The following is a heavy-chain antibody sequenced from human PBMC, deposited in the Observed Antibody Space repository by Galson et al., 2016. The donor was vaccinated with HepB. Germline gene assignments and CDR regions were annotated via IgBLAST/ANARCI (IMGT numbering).Heavy chain of an antibody. CDR2: IHYSGST. CDR3: ATQGCRSCRFDT. J-gene: IGHJ5*02. D-gene: IGHD3-16*02. V-gene: IGHV4-39*01. CDR1: GGSISRTSYY. Sequence: SETLSLTCTVSGGSISRTSYYWGWIRQSPGKGLEWIGNIHYSGSTDYNPSLKSRIFMSVDTSKRQFSLILTSVTAADTAVYYCATQGCRSCRFDTWGQGTLVTVSS.